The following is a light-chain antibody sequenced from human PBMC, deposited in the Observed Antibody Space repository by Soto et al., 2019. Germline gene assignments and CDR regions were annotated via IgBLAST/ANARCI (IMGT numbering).Light chain of an antibody. V-gene: IGKV3-20*01. CDR1: QSVSSSK. CDR2: GAS. Sequence: EIVLTQSPGTPSLSPGERATLSCRASQSVSSSKLAWYQQKPGQAPRLLIDGASNRATGIPDRFSGSGSGTDFTLTMSRLEPEEFAVYSCQQYGNSPWTFGQGTKVEIK. J-gene: IGKJ1*01. CDR3: QQYGNSPWT.